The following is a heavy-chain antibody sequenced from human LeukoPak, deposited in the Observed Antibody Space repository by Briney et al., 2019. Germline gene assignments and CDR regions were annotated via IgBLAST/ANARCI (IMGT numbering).Heavy chain of an antibody. CDR1: GYTFTGYY. Sequence: ASVKVSCKASGYTFTGYYMHWVRQAPGQGLEWMGWINSDTAVTNYAQNFQGRVTLTRDTSISTTYLELSSLRSDDTAVYYCARGPTSRGVAFDYWGQGTLVTVSS. CDR2: INSDTAVT. D-gene: IGHD2-15*01. V-gene: IGHV1-2*02. CDR3: ARGPTSRGVAFDY. J-gene: IGHJ4*02.